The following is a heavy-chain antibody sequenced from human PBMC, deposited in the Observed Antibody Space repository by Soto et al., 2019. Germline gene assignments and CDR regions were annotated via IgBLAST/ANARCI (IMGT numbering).Heavy chain of an antibody. J-gene: IGHJ4*02. Sequence: GSLRLSCAAPGFTFSSYAMSWVRQAPGKGLEWVSAISGSGGSTYYADSVKGRFTISRDNSKNTLYLQMNSLRAEDTAVYYCARGNPGYCTNGVCEFDYWGQGAXVTVAS. CDR2: ISGSGGST. D-gene: IGHD2-8*01. CDR3: ARGNPGYCTNGVCEFDY. CDR1: GFTFSSYA. V-gene: IGHV3-23*01.